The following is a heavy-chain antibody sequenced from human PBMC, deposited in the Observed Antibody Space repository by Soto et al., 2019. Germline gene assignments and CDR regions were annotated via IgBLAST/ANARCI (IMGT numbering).Heavy chain of an antibody. CDR3: ATYTITFGGVIVISHYYGMDV. D-gene: IGHD3-16*02. V-gene: IGHV1-24*01. Sequence: VASVKVSCKVSGYTLTELSMHWVRQAPGKGLEWMGGFDPEDGETIYAQKFQGRVTMTEDTSTDTAYMELSSLRSEDTAVYYCATYTITFGGVIVISHYYGMDVWGQGTTVTVSS. CDR1: GYTLTELS. J-gene: IGHJ6*02. CDR2: FDPEDGET.